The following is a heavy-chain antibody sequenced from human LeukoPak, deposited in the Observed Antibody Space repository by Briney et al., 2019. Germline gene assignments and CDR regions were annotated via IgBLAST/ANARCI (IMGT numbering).Heavy chain of an antibody. CDR2: IYYSGST. J-gene: IGHJ6*04. V-gene: IGHV4-59*01. D-gene: IGHD2-2*02. CDR1: GGSINSYY. CDR3: ARDPQSYMGYYGMDV. Sequence: PSETLSLTCSVSGGSINSYYWTWIRQPPGKGLEWIGYIYYSGSTNYNPSLKSRVTISVDTSKNQFSPKLSSVTAADTAVYYCARDPQSYMGYYGMDVWGKGTTVTVSS.